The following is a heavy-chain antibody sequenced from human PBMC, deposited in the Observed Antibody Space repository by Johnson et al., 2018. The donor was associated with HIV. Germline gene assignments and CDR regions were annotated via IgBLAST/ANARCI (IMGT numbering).Heavy chain of an antibody. Sequence: QVQLVESGGGVVQPGRSLRLSCAASGFTFSSYAMHWVRQAPGKGLEWVAVISYDGSNKYYADSVKGRFTISRDNSKNTLYLQMNSLRAEDTAVYYCARDMFAKENDVWTMKGAFDIGGQGTLVSVSS. CDR1: GFTFSSYA. J-gene: IGHJ3*02. D-gene: IGHD3-3*01. V-gene: IGHV3-30*14. CDR3: ARDMFAKENDVWTMKGAFDI. CDR2: ISYDGSNK.